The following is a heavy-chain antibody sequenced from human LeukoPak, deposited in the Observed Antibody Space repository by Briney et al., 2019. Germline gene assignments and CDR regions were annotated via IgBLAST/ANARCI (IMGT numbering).Heavy chain of an antibody. CDR2: IIPILGIA. CDR1: GGTFSSYA. V-gene: IGHV1-69*04. CDR3: ASGRGYGSGSYGGAFDI. J-gene: IGHJ3*02. D-gene: IGHD3-10*01. Sequence: SVKVSCKASGGTFSSYAISWVRQAPGQGLEWMGRIIPILGIANYAQKFQGRVTITADKSTSTACMELSSLRSEDTAVYYCASGRGYGSGSYGGAFDIWGQGTMVTVSS.